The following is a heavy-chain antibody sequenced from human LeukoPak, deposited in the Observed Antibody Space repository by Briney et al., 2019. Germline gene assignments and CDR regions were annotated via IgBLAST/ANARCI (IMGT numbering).Heavy chain of an antibody. CDR3: ARGKYYYDSSGYLDY. CDR1: GFTFSSYA. Sequence: GGSLRLSCAASGFTFSSYAMHWVRQAPGKGLEWVAVISYDGSNKYYADSVKGRFTISRDNSKNTLYLQVNSLRAEDTAVYYCARGKYYYDSSGYLDYWGQGTLVTVSS. V-gene: IGHV3-30-3*01. D-gene: IGHD3-22*01. CDR2: ISYDGSNK. J-gene: IGHJ4*02.